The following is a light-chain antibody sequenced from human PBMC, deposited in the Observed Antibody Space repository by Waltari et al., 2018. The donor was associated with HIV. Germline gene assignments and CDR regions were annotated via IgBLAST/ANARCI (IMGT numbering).Light chain of an antibody. V-gene: IGKV3-15*01. Sequence: ERVMTQSPATLSVSPGERATLSCRASPGVSSSLAWYQQKPGQATRLLIHGASTRATGIPARFIGSGSGTEFTLTISSLQSEDFAVYYCQQYYNWPLAFGGGTKVEIK. CDR1: PGVSSS. J-gene: IGKJ4*01. CDR2: GAS. CDR3: QQYYNWPLA.